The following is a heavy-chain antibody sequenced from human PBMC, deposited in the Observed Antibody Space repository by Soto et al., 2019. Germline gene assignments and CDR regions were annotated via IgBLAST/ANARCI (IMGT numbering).Heavy chain of an antibody. J-gene: IGHJ4*02. V-gene: IGHV3-30-3*01. CDR1: GFTFSTYA. D-gene: IGHD3-22*01. CDR2: ISFDGSSK. CDR3: ARDGNTYYYDRQDY. Sequence: QVQLVESGGGVVQPGRSLRLSCAASGFTFSTYAMNWVSQGPGKGLGWVALISFDGSSKYYADSVKGRFTISRDNSKNTLYLQMNSLRAEDSAVYYCARDGNTYYYDRQDYWGQGSLVTVSS.